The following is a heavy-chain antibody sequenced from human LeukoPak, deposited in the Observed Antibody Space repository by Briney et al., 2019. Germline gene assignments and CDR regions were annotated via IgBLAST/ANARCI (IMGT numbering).Heavy chain of an antibody. D-gene: IGHD4-11*01. CDR3: ATPGYSNSVSFDY. CDR2: FDPEDGET. Sequence: ASVKVSCKASGYTFTSYYMHWVRQAPGQGLEWMGGFDPEDGETIYAQKFQGRVTMTEDTSTDTAYMELSSLRSEDTAVYYCATPGYSNSVSFDYWGQGTLVTVSS. V-gene: IGHV1-24*01. J-gene: IGHJ4*02. CDR1: GYTFTSYY.